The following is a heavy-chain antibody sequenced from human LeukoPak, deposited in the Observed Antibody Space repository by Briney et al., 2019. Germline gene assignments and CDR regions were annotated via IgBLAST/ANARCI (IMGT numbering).Heavy chain of an antibody. CDR1: GGSISSGSYY. D-gene: IGHD6-6*01. CDR2: IYTSGST. CDR3: AREEGYSSSSLWFDP. Sequence: SQTLSLTCTVSGGSISSGSYYWSWIRQPAGKGLEWIGRIYTSGSTNYNPSPKSRVTISVDTSKNQFSLKLSSVTAADTAVYYCAREEGYSSSSLWFDPWGQGTLVTVSS. J-gene: IGHJ5*02. V-gene: IGHV4-61*02.